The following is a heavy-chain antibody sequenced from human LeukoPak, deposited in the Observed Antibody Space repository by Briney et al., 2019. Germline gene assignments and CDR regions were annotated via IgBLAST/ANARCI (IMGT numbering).Heavy chain of an antibody. CDR2: IDDSGNT. CDR1: GGSISRYY. Sequence: SETLSLTCTVSGGSISRYYWSWIRRPPGKGLEWIGYIDDSGNTNYNPSLKSQVTISVDKSKNQFSLKLSFVTAADTAVYYCARDLYSSGWYGYFQHWGQGTLVTVSS. J-gene: IGHJ1*01. D-gene: IGHD6-19*01. CDR3: ARDLYSSGWYGYFQH. V-gene: IGHV4-59*01.